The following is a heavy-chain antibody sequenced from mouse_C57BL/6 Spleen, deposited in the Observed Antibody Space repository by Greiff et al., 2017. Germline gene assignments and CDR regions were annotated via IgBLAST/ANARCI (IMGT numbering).Heavy chain of an antibody. D-gene: IGHD2-3*01. Sequence: QVQLQQSGPELVKPGASVKISCKASGYAFSSYWMNWVKQRPGKGLEWIGRIYPGDGDTNYNGKFKGKATLTADKSSSTAYMQLSSLTSEDSAVYFCARSGDGYFDYWGQGTTLTVSS. J-gene: IGHJ2*01. CDR2: IYPGDGDT. CDR3: ARSGDGYFDY. CDR1: GYAFSSYW. V-gene: IGHV1-82*01.